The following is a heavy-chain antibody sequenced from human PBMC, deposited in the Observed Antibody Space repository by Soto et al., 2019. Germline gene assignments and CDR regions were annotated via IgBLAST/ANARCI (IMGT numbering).Heavy chain of an antibody. V-gene: IGHV1-18*04. Sequence: ASVKVSCKASGYTFTSYGISWVRQAPGQGLEWMGWISAYNGNTNYAQKLQGRVTMTTDTSTSTAYMELRSLRSDDTAVYYCARALIYDFWSGYYPLFDYWGQGTLVTVSS. CDR2: ISAYNGNT. D-gene: IGHD3-3*01. CDR3: ARALIYDFWSGYYPLFDY. CDR1: GYTFTSYG. J-gene: IGHJ4*02.